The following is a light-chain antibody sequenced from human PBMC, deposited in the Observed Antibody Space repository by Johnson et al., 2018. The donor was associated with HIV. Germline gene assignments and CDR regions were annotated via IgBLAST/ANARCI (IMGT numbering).Light chain of an antibody. CDR1: SSNIGNNY. CDR3: GTWDSSLGAGGV. CDR2: ENN. J-gene: IGLJ1*01. V-gene: IGLV1-51*02. Sequence: QAVLTQPPSVSAAPGQKVTISCSGSSSNIGNNYVSWYQQLQGTAPKLLVYENNKRPSGIPDRFSGSKSVTSATLGITGLQPGDEADYYCGTWDSSLGAGGVFGTGTKVTVL.